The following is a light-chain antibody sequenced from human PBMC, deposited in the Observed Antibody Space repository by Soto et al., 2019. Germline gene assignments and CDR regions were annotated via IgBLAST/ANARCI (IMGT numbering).Light chain of an antibody. J-gene: IGKJ2*01. CDR3: HHYDSSPPYT. CDR2: GAS. CDR1: QSVSNTY. Sequence: EIVLTQSPGSLSLSPGERATLSCRASQSVSNTYIAWYQQIPGQAPRLLIYGASNRATDIPDRFSGSGSGTDFTLTISRLEPEDSAVYYCHHYDSSPPYTFGQGTKLEIK. V-gene: IGKV3-20*01.